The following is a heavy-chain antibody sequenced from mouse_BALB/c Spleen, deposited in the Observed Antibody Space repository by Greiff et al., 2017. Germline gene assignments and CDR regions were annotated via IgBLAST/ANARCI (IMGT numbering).Heavy chain of an antibody. CDR2: IYPGNGDT. J-gene: IGHJ4*01. CDR3: ASGGGNYVGAMDY. Sequence: QVQLQQPGAELVKPGASVKMSCKASGYTFTSYNMHWVKQTPGQGLEWIGAIYPGNGDTSYNQKFKGKATLTADKSSNTAYMQLSSLTSEDSAVYFCASGGGNYVGAMDYWGQGTSVTVSS. D-gene: IGHD2-1*01. CDR1: GYTFTSYN. V-gene: IGHV1-12*01.